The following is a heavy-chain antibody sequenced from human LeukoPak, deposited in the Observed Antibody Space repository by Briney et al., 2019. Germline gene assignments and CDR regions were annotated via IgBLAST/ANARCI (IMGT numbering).Heavy chain of an antibody. D-gene: IGHD3-22*01. J-gene: IGHJ6*04. Sequence: SETLSLTCTVSGGSISSSSYYWGWIRQPPGKGLEWIGSIYYSGSTYYNPSLKSRVTISVDTSKNQFSLKLSSVTAADTAVYYCARASSGYYYAPIDVWGKGTTVTVSS. CDR1: GGSISSSSYY. CDR3: ARASSGYYYAPIDV. CDR2: IYYSGST. V-gene: IGHV4-39*07.